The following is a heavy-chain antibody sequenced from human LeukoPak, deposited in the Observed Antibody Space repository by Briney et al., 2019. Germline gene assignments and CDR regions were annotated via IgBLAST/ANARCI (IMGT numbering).Heavy chain of an antibody. V-gene: IGHV4-59*01. Sequence: SETLALTCSVSGVSITNYYLSWIRQPPGKGLEWVGYMYYSVNTKYNPSLKSRVTISVDTSKNQFSLRCTPVTAADTAVYYCARAYTSWSFDSWGQGTLVTVSS. CDR3: ARAYTSWSFDS. CDR1: GVSITNYY. CDR2: MYYSVNT. D-gene: IGHD2-2*02. J-gene: IGHJ4*02.